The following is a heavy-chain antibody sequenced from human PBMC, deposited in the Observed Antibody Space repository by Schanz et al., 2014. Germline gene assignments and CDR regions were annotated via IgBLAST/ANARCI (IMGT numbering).Heavy chain of an antibody. CDR3: AKDSTHIDIVLVPTAIDY. CDR2: ISGSGGST. V-gene: IGHV3-23*04. CDR1: GFTFSSYA. D-gene: IGHD2-2*01. Sequence: VQMVDSGGGLVQPGGSLRLSCAASGFTFSSYAMSWVRQAPGKGLEWVSAISGSGGSTYYADSVKGRFTISRDNSKNTLYLHMSTLRSEDTAVYYCAKDSTHIDIVLVPTAIDYWGQGTLVTVSS. J-gene: IGHJ4*02.